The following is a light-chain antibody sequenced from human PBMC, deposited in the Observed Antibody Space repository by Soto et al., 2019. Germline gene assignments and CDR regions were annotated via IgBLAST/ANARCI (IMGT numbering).Light chain of an antibody. CDR3: QEYNSYPYT. CDR2: KAS. CDR1: QTISSW. J-gene: IGKJ2*01. V-gene: IGKV1-5*03. Sequence: DIQMTQSPSTLSASVGDRVTITCRASQTISSWLAWYQQKPGKAPKLLIYKASSLESGVPSRFSGSGSGTEFTLTISSLQPDDFATYYCQEYNSYPYTFGQGTKLEIK.